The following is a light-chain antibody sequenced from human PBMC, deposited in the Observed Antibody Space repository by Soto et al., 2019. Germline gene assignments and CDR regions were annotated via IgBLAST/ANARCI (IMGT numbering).Light chain of an antibody. Sequence: EIVLTQSPGTLSLSPGERATLSCRASQSGSRSYLAWYQQKPGQAPRLLIYGAYSRANGIPDRFSGSGSGTDFTLTISRLEPEDCAVYYCQQYGSSPRTFGQGTKLEIK. CDR1: QSGSRSY. CDR3: QQYGSSPRT. CDR2: GAY. J-gene: IGKJ2*01. V-gene: IGKV3-20*01.